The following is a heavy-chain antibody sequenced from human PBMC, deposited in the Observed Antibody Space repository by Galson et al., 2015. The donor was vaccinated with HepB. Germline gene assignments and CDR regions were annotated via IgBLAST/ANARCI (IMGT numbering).Heavy chain of an antibody. CDR3: ARPDRSYYDFWSGYYGFDY. V-gene: IGHV3-30-3*01. CDR2: ISYDGSNK. CDR1: GFTFSSYA. J-gene: IGHJ4*02. Sequence: SLRLSCAASGFTFSSYAMHWVRQAPGKGLEWVAVISYDGSNKYYADSVKGRFTISRDNSKNTLYLQMNSLRAEDTAVYYCARPDRSYYDFWSGYYGFDYWGQGTLVTVSS. D-gene: IGHD3-3*01.